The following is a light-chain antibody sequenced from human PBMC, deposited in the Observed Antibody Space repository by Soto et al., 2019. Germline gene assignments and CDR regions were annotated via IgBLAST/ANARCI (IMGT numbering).Light chain of an antibody. CDR1: QSLSGSY. V-gene: IGKV3-20*01. CDR3: QDDGSSRT. Sequence: EIVLTQSPGTLSLSPGESATLSCRTSQSLSGSYLAWYQQKPGQAPRLLIYGASSRATGIPDRFSGSGSGTDFTLTISRLEPEDIAVYYCQDDGSSRTFGQGTKVEIK. J-gene: IGKJ1*01. CDR2: GAS.